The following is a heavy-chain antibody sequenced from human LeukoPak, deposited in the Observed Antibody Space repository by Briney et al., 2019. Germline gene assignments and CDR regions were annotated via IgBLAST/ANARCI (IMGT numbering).Heavy chain of an antibody. CDR2: IIPIFGTA. CDR3: ASTAVAGLYYYYGMDV. D-gene: IGHD6-19*01. V-gene: IGHV1-69*01. Sequence: GSSVKVSCKASGGTFSSYAISWVRQAPGQGLEWMGGIIPIFGTANYAQKFQGRVTITADESTSTAYMELSSLRSEDTAVYYCASTAVAGLYYYYGMDVWGNGTTVTVSS. J-gene: IGHJ6*04. CDR1: GGTFSSYA.